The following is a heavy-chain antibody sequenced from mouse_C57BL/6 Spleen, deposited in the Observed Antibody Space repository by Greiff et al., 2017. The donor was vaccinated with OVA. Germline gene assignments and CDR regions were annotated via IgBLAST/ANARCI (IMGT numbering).Heavy chain of an antibody. V-gene: IGHV1-55*01. J-gene: IGHJ3*01. D-gene: IGHD2-4*01. CDR3: ARDDYDKDWFAY. Sequence: VQLQQPGAELVKPGASVKMSCKASGYTFTSYWITWVKQRPGQGLEWIGDIYPGSGSTNYNEKFKSKATLAVDTSSSTAYMQLSSLTSEDSAVYYCARDDYDKDWFAYWGQGTLVTVSA. CDR2: IYPGSGST. CDR1: GYTFTSYW.